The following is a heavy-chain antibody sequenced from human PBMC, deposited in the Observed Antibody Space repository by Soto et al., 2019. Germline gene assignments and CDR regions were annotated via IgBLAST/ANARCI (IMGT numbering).Heavy chain of an antibody. Sequence: SETLSLTCAVSGGSISRGGYSWSWIRQPPGKGLEWIGYIYHSGSTYYNPSLKSRVTISVDRSKNQFSLKPSSVTAADTAVYYCARVPDRWGQGTLVTVSS. CDR1: GGSISRGGYS. D-gene: IGHD2-2*01. V-gene: IGHV4-30-2*01. J-gene: IGHJ5*02. CDR2: IYHSGST. CDR3: ARVPDR.